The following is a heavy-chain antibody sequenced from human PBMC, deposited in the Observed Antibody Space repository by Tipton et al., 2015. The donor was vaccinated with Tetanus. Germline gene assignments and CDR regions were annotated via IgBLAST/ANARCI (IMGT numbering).Heavy chain of an antibody. CDR2: ISSSSSYI. CDR1: GFTFSSYS. V-gene: IGHV3-21*01. Sequence: SLRLSCAASGFTFSSYSMNWVRQAPGKGLEWVSSISSSSSYIYYADSVKGRFTISRDNAKNSLYLQMNSLRAEDTAVYYCARRYSSGWLRQPLHDYWGQGTLVTVSS. J-gene: IGHJ4*02. D-gene: IGHD6-19*01. CDR3: ARRYSSGWLRQPLHDY.